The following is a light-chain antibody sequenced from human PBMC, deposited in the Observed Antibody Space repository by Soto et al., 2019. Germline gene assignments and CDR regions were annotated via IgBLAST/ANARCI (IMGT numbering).Light chain of an antibody. J-gene: IGLJ2*01. CDR3: AAWDDSLNGVV. V-gene: IGLV1-44*01. CDR1: RFNIGRNT. Sequence: QSVLTQPPSASGTPGQRVTISCSGSRFNIGRNTVNWYQQLPGSAPKLLIYSNNQRPSGVPDRFSGSRSGTSASLAISGLQSEDEDDYYCAAWDDSLNGVVLGGGTQLTVL. CDR2: SNN.